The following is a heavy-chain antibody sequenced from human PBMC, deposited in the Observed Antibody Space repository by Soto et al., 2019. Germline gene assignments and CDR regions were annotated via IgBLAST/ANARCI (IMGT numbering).Heavy chain of an antibody. V-gene: IGHV3-74*01. CDR3: ARGPGSSSSYIGY. D-gene: IGHD6-6*01. J-gene: IGHJ4*02. CDR2: LNSDGSST. Sequence: EVQLVESGGGLVQPGGSLRLSCAASGFTFSSYWMHWVRQAPGKGLLWVSRLNSDGSSTSYADSVKGRFTISRDNAQNTLYLQLNSLRAEDTAVYYCARGPGSSSSYIGYWGQGTLVTVSS. CDR1: GFTFSSYW.